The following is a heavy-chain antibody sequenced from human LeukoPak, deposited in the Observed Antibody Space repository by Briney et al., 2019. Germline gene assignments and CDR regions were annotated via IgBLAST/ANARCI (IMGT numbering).Heavy chain of an antibody. CDR1: GFTFSSYS. J-gene: IGHJ4*02. CDR3: ARDLSLFVGATDY. D-gene: IGHD1-26*01. CDR2: ISDSSSYI. V-gene: IGHV3-21*01. Sequence: GGSLRLSCAASGFTFSSYSMTWVRQAPGKGLEWVSFISDSSSYIYYADSVKGRFTISRDNAKHSLYLQMNGLRVEDTAVYYCARDLSLFVGATDYWGQGTLVTVSS.